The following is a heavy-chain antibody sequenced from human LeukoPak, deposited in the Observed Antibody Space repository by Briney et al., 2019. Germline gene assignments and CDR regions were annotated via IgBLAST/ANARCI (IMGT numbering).Heavy chain of an antibody. CDR3: AKAEGYDILTGLDY. Sequence: SQTLSLTCTVSGGSISSGDYYWSWIRQPPGKGLEWIGYIYYTGSTQYNTSLKSRVNISLDTSKNQFSLELSSVTAADTAVYYCAKAEGYDILTGLDYWGQGTLVTVSS. V-gene: IGHV4-30-4*01. D-gene: IGHD3-9*01. CDR1: GGSISSGDYY. CDR2: IYYTGST. J-gene: IGHJ4*02.